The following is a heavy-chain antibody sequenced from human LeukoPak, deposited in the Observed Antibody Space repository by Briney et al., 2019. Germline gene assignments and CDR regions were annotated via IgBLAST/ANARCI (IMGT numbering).Heavy chain of an antibody. CDR3: AKDQEYYFKSEYFQH. V-gene: IGHV3-23*01. D-gene: IGHD3-10*01. J-gene: IGHJ1*01. CDR2: ISGSGGST. Sequence: PGGSLRLSCAASGFTFSSYAMSWVRQAPGKGLEWVSAISGSGGSTYYADSVKGRFTISRDNSKNTLYLQMKSLRAEDTAVYYCAKDQEYYFKSEYFQHWGQGTLVTVSS. CDR1: GFTFSSYA.